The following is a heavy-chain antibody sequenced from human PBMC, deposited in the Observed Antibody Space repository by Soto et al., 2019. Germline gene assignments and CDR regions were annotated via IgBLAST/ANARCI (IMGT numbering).Heavy chain of an antibody. D-gene: IGHD3-10*01. CDR1: GFTFDDYA. V-gene: IGHV3-9*01. CDR2: ISWNSGSI. Sequence: EVQLVESGGGLVQPGRSLRLSCAASGFTFDDYAMHWVRQAPGKGLEWVSGISWNSGSIGYADSVKGRFTISRDNAKNSLYLQMNSLRAEDTALYYCAKAWGSGSYYTSYYFDYWGQGTLVTVSS. J-gene: IGHJ4*02. CDR3: AKAWGSGSYYTSYYFDY.